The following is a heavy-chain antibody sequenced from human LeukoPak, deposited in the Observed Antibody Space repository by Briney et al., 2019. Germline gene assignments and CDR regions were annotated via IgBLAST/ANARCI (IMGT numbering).Heavy chain of an antibody. CDR2: IYYSGST. J-gene: IGHJ5*02. CDR3: ARNRYYYGSGNYGVPNWFDP. D-gene: IGHD3-10*01. CDR1: GGSISSSSYY. Sequence: PSETLSLTCTVSGGSISSSSYYWDWIRQPPGKGLEWIGSIYYSGSTYYNPSLKSRVTISVDTSKNQFSLKLNSVTAADTAVYYCARNRYYYGSGNYGVPNWFDPWGQGALVTVSS. V-gene: IGHV4-39*01.